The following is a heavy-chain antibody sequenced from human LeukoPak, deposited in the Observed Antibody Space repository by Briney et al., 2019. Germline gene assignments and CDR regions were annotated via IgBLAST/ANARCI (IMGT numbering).Heavy chain of an antibody. CDR1: GFTVSSNY. Sequence: GGSLRLSCAASGFTVSSNYMTWVRQAPGKGLECVSTIDGRSVDTYYADSVKGRFTISRDNSRNTVYLQMNSLRAEDTAVYYCAKDRAGTPWADWGQGTLVTVSS. J-gene: IGHJ4*02. CDR2: IDGRSVDT. V-gene: IGHV3-23*01. D-gene: IGHD1-1*01. CDR3: AKDRAGTPWAD.